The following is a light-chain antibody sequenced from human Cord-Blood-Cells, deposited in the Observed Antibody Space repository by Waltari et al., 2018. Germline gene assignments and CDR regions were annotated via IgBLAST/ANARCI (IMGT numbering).Light chain of an antibody. Sequence: SYVLNQPPSLSVAPGKTARITCGGNTIGSKSVHSYQQNPGQAPVLVVYDVRDRPSGIPERFSGSNSGNTATLTISRVEAGDEADYYCQVWDSSSDHYVFGTGTKVTVL. CDR2: DVR. J-gene: IGLJ1*01. CDR3: QVWDSSSDHYV. CDR1: TIGSKS. V-gene: IGLV3-21*03.